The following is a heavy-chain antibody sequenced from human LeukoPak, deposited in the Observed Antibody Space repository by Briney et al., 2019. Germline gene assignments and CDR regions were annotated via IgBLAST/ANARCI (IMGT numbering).Heavy chain of an antibody. D-gene: IGHD2-8*01. J-gene: IGHJ3*02. CDR2: TYYRSKWYN. Sequence: PSQTLSLTCAISGDSISSNSAAWNWIRQSPSRGFEWLGRTYYRSKWYNEYAVSVKSRITIDPDTSKNQFSLQLNSVTPEDTAVYYCVRDPLHYCTNGVCYVFDIWGQGTMVTVSS. CDR3: VRDPLHYCTNGVCYVFDI. V-gene: IGHV6-1*01. CDR1: GDSISSNSAA.